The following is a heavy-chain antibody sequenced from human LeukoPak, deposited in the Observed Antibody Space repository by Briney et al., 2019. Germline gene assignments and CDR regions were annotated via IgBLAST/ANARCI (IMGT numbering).Heavy chain of an antibody. CDR3: ARQQDSSSSKTTPFDY. V-gene: IGHV5-51*01. J-gene: IGHJ4*02. Sequence: GGSLKISCKGSGYSFTSYWIGWAGQMPGKGLEWMGIIYPGVSDPRSSPSFQSQVTISADKYISTAYLQWSSLKASDTAMYYCARQQDSSSSKTTPFDYWGQGTLVTVSS. D-gene: IGHD6-6*01. CDR2: IYPGVSDP. CDR1: GYSFTSYW.